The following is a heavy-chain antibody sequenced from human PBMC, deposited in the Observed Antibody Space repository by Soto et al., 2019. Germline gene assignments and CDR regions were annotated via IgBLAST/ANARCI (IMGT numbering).Heavy chain of an antibody. V-gene: IGHV4-59*01. CDR3: ARRTSSSWFSYYFDY. J-gene: IGHJ4*02. CDR2: IYYSGST. CDR1: GGSLSSYY. Sequence: SETLSLTCTVSGGSLSSYYWSWIRQPPGKGLEWIGYIYYSGSTNYNPSLKSRVTISVDTSKNQFSLKLSSVTAADTAVYYCARRTSSSWFSYYFDYWGQGTLVTVSS. D-gene: IGHD6-13*01.